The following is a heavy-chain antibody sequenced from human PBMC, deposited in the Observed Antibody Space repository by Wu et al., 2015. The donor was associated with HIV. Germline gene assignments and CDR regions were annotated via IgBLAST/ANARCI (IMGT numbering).Heavy chain of an antibody. CDR1: GYTFTSYG. CDR2: ISAYNGNT. CDR3: ARVLTTRYCSGGSCENFDY. D-gene: IGHD2-15*01. V-gene: IGHV1-18*01. Sequence: QVQLVQSGAEVKKPGASVKVSCKASGYTFTSYGISWVRQAPGQGLEWMGWISAYNGNTNYAQKLQGRVTMTTDTSTSTAYMELRSLRSDDTAVYYCARVLTTRYCSGGSCENFDYWGRGNAWSPSPQ. J-gene: IGHJ4*02.